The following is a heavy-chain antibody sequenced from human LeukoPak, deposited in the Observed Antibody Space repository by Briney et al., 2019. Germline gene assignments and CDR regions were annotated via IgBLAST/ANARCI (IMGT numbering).Heavy chain of an antibody. CDR2: VVASYEGT. CDR3: AKGKAGGLVDLFDP. V-gene: IGHV3-23*01. D-gene: IGHD3/OR15-3a*01. J-gene: IGHJ5*02. CDR1: GFTFSSYA. Sequence: GGSLRLSCAASGFTFSSYAMMWVRQAPGKGLEWVSTVVASYEGTFYANSVKGRFTISRDNSKSTLYMQMNSLRAEDTAVYYCAKGKAGGLVDLFDPWGQGTLVTVSS.